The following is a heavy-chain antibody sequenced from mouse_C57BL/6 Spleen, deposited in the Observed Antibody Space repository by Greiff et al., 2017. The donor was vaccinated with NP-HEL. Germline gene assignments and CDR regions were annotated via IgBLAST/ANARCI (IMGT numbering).Heavy chain of an antibody. CDR1: GFTFSSYG. J-gene: IGHJ3*01. Sequence: EVQVVESGGDLVKPGGSLKLSCAASGFTFSSYGMSWVRQTPDKRLEWVATISSGGSYTYYPDSVKGRFTISRDNAKNTLYLQMSSLKSEDTAMYYCARQGYDYDEGFAYWGQGTLVTVSA. D-gene: IGHD2-4*01. CDR3: ARQGYDYDEGFAY. CDR2: ISSGGSYT. V-gene: IGHV5-6*01.